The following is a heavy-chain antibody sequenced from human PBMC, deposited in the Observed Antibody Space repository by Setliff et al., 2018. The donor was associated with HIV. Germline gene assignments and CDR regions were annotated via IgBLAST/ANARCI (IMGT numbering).Heavy chain of an antibody. CDR3: VRGVTRDISGYYRDEYFQH. D-gene: IGHD3-22*01. Sequence: GASVKVSCKASGYRFNTYGISWVRQAPGQGLEWMGWISPYNGDTRFAQSLQGRVTLTTDTSTNTAYMEMRTLRSDDPAVYYCVRGVTRDISGYYRDEYFQHWGQGTPVT. CDR2: ISPYNGDT. V-gene: IGHV1-18*01. J-gene: IGHJ1*01. CDR1: GYRFNTYG.